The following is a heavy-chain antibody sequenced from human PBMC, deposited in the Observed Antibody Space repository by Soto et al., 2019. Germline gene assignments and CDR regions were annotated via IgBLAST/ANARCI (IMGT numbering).Heavy chain of an antibody. J-gene: IGHJ4*02. CDR1: GCTFSDYA. V-gene: IGHV3-30*03. Sequence: VQLVESGGGVVQPGRSLRLSCAASGCTFSDYAMHWVRQAPGKGLEWVAVVSHDGRNTHYADSVKGRFTISRDSSKNTVSLEMTSLRAEDTAVYSCATGGRQWLVTSDFNYWGQGALVTVSS. CDR2: VSHDGRNT. D-gene: IGHD6-19*01. CDR3: ATGGRQWLVTSDFNY.